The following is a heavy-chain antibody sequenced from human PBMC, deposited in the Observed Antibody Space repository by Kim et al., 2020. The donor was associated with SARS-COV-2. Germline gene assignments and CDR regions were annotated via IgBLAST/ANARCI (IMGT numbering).Heavy chain of an antibody. J-gene: IGHJ4*02. Sequence: SETLSLTCAVYGGSFSGYYWSWIRQPPGKGLEWIGEINHSGSTNYNPSLKSRVTISVDTSKNQFSLKLSSVTAADTAVYYCARGRYYYGSGSYYNAVFDYWGQGTLVTVSS. V-gene: IGHV4-34*01. CDR3: ARGRYYYGSGSYYNAVFDY. CDR2: INHSGST. CDR1: GGSFSGYY. D-gene: IGHD3-10*01.